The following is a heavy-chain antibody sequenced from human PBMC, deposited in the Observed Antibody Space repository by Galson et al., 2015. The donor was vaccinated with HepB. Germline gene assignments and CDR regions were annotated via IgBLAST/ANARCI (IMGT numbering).Heavy chain of an antibody. CDR2: IYYTGST. CDR3: ARGHCSTISCYSPLLYFDY. Sequence: LSLTCTVSGGSISNYYWSWIRQPPRKGLEWIGYIYYTGSTNYNPSLKSRVTMSVDTSRNQFSLELSSVTAADTAVYYCARGHCSTISCYSPLLYFDYWGQGTLVTVSS. D-gene: IGHD2-2*01. V-gene: IGHV4-59*08. J-gene: IGHJ4*02. CDR1: GGSISNYY.